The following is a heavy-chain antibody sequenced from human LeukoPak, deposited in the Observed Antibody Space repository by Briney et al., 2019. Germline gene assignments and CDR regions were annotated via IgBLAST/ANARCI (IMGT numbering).Heavy chain of an antibody. V-gene: IGHV3-23*01. J-gene: IGHJ3*02. Sequence: AGGSLRLSCAASGFTFSTYAMSWVRQAAGKGLEWVSLISGSGGGIYYADSVKGRFTISRDNSKNTLYLQLNSLRVEDTAVYYCARASRVTTRLDAFDIWGQGTMVTVSS. CDR3: ARASRVTTRLDAFDI. CDR1: GFTFSTYA. D-gene: IGHD2-21*02. CDR2: ISGSGGGI.